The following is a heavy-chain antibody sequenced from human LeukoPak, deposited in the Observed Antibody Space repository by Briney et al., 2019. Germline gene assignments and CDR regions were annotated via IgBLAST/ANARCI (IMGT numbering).Heavy chain of an antibody. CDR1: GFTISDYN. V-gene: IGHV3-48*04. J-gene: IGHJ2*01. D-gene: IGHD1-14*01. CDR3: ARGLHITLSGWHFDL. CDR2: ISGTSSTI. Sequence: GGSLRLSCAASGFTISDYNMNWVRQAPGKGLEWISYISGTSSTISYADSVKGRFTISRDNAKNSLYLQMHSLRAEDTAVYYCARGLHITLSGWHFDLWGRGAPVTVSS.